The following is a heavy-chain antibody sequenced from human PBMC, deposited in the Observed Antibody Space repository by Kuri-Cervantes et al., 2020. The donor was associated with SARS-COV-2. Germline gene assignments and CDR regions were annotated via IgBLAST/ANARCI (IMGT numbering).Heavy chain of an antibody. Sequence: GESLKISCAASGFTFSSYSMNWVRQAPGKGLEWVSAIGTAGDPYYPGSVKGRFTISRENAKNSLYLQMNSLRAGDTAVYYCARVQVEATVTYYYYYYMDVWGKGTTVTVSS. CDR1: GFTFSSYS. J-gene: IGHJ6*03. D-gene: IGHD4-17*01. CDR3: ARVQVEATVTYYYYYYMDV. CDR2: IGTAGDP. V-gene: IGHV3-13*05.